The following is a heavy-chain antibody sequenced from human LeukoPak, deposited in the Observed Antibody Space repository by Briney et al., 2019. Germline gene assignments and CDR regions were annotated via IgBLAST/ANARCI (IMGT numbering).Heavy chain of an antibody. J-gene: IGHJ5*02. CDR2: ISAYNGNT. CDR3: ASSVPPNWFDP. Sequence: ASVKVSCKASGYTFTSYGISWVRQAPGQGLEWMGWISAYNGNTNYAQKPQRRVTMTTDTSTSTAYMELRSLRSDDTAVYYCASSVPPNWFDPWGQGTLVTVSS. CDR1: GYTFTSYG. V-gene: IGHV1-18*01.